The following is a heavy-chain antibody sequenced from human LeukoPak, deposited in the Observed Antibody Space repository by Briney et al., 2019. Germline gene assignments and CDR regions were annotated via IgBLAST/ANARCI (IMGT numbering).Heavy chain of an antibody. Sequence: TGGSLRLSCAASGFTFSSYAMSWVRQAPGKGLEWVSAISGSGGSTYYADSVKGRFTISRDNSKNTLYLQMNSLRAEDTAVYYCAKDGDLNYVPAYNYFDYWGQGTLVTVSS. CDR1: GFTFSSYA. D-gene: IGHD1-7*01. CDR3: AKDGDLNYVPAYNYFDY. V-gene: IGHV3-23*01. J-gene: IGHJ4*02. CDR2: ISGSGGST.